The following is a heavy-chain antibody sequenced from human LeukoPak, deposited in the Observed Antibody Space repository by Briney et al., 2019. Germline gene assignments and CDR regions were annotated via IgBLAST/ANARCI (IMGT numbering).Heavy chain of an antibody. D-gene: IGHD6-13*01. CDR1: GFTFDDYA. Sequence: SLRLSCAASGFTFDDYAMHWVRQAPGKGLEWVSGISWNSGSIGYADSVKGRFTISRDNAKNSLYLQMNSLRAEDTALYYCAKGYSSLPQYYFDYWGQGTLVTVSS. CDR2: ISWNSGSI. V-gene: IGHV3-9*01. CDR3: AKGYSSLPQYYFDY. J-gene: IGHJ4*02.